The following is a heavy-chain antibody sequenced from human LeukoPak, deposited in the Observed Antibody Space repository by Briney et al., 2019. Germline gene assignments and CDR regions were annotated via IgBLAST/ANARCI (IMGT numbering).Heavy chain of an antibody. D-gene: IGHD4-11*01. CDR1: AFTLSSYG. V-gene: IGHV3-30*02. Sequence: GRSLRLSCTASAFTLSSYGMHWVRQAPGEGLEWLAFMWYDGGNKYYADSVKGRFTISRDNSKNTLYLQMNSLRAEDTAVYYCAKGYSNNVAYNFDYWGQGTLVTVSA. CDR2: MWYDGGNK. CDR3: AKGYSNNVAYNFDY. J-gene: IGHJ4*02.